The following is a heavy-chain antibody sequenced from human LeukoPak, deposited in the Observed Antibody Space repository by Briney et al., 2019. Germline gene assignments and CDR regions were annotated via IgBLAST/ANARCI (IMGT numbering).Heavy chain of an antibody. CDR1: GFTVSNNY. CDR3: VRKNRDFNAAFDI. V-gene: IGHV3-53*01. J-gene: IGHJ3*02. D-gene: IGHD1-14*01. Sequence: PGGSLRLSCAASGFTVSNNYMSWVRQAPGKGLKWVSISYSDSNTNYADSVKGRFTISRDTSQNTLSLQMNSLRAEDTAVYYCVRKNRDFNAAFDIWGQGTVVTASS. CDR2: SYSDSNT.